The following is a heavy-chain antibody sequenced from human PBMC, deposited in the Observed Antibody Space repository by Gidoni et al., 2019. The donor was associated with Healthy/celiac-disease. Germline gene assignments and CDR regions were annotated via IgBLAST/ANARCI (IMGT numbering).Heavy chain of an antibody. CDR2: ISYDGSNK. V-gene: IGHV3-30*18. CDR3: AKDAHTLTGIAPDAIDY. Sequence: QVQLVESGGGVVQPGRSLRLSCAASGFTFSSYGMHWVRQAPGKGLGWVAVISYDGSNKYYADSVKGRFTISRDNSKNTLYLQMNSLRAEDTAVYYCAKDAHTLTGIAPDAIDYWGQGTLVTVSS. J-gene: IGHJ4*02. D-gene: IGHD6-13*01. CDR1: GFTFSSYG.